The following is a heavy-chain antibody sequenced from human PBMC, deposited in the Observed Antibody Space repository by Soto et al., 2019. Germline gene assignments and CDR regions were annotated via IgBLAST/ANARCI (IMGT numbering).Heavy chain of an antibody. CDR3: ARGTDYTQIASCHYGMGV. D-gene: IGHD4-4*01. J-gene: IGHJ6*02. CDR1: GKCDSTWY. V-gene: IGHV4-59*02. CDR2: SYDSGST. Sequence: PSETLSLTCPVSGKCDSTWYWSWIRQPPGKGLELIGHSYDSGSTNYDPSLKSRVSISVDLSKNQVSLTLTSVTSADAAVYYCARGTDYTQIASCHYGMGVGGRGTSVTVSS.